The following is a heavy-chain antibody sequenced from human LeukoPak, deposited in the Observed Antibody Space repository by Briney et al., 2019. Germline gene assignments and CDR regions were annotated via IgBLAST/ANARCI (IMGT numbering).Heavy chain of an antibody. D-gene: IGHD1-26*01. CDR3: AAPWELEGY. Sequence: IPSETLSLTCTVSGYSISSGYYWGWIRQPPGKGLEWIGSIYHSGSTYYNPSLKSRVTISVDTSKNQFSLKLSSVTAADTAVYYCAAPWELEGYWGQGTLVTVSS. J-gene: IGHJ4*02. CDR2: IYHSGST. CDR1: GYSISSGYY. V-gene: IGHV4-38-2*02.